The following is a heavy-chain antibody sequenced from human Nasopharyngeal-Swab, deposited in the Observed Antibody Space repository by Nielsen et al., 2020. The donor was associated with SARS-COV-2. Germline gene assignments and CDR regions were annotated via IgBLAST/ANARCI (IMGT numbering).Heavy chain of an antibody. D-gene: IGHD4-17*01. Sequence: WIRQPPGKGLAWVSSISNSGDITYYADSVEGRFTASRDNSKNTLYLQMHSLRAEDTAIYYCARFMTTVTTETFDYWGQGTLVTVSS. CDR3: ARFMTTVTTETFDY. J-gene: IGHJ4*02. CDR2: ISNSGDIT. V-gene: IGHV3-23*01.